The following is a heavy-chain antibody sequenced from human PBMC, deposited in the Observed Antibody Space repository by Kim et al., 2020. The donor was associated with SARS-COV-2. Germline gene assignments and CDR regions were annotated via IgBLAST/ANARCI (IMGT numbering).Heavy chain of an antibody. CDR2: ISGSGGST. J-gene: IGHJ4*02. CDR3: AKAHAPMDSSGYYSF. CDR1: GFTFSSYA. V-gene: IGHV3-23*01. D-gene: IGHD3-22*01. Sequence: GGSLRLSCAASGFTFSSYAMSWVRQAPGKGLEWVSTISGSGGSTYYADSVKGRFTISRDNSKNTLYLQMNSLRAEDTAVYYCAKAHAPMDSSGYYSFWGQGTLVTVSS.